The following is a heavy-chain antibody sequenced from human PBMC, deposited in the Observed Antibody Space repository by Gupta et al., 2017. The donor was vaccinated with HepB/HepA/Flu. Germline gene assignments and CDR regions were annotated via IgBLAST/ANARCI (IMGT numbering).Heavy chain of an antibody. J-gene: IGHJ6*02. CDR1: GFTLSNPW. Sequence: EVQLVESGGGLVQPGGSLRLSCVASGFTLSNPWMSWARQAPGKGLEWVADMNKDGSEKYYVDSVEGRFTISRDSAKNSLFLQMSSLRAEDTAVYYCARDGDALDVWGQGTTVTVSS. D-gene: IGHD3-3*01. CDR3: ARDGDALDV. V-gene: IGHV3-7*01. CDR2: MNKDGSEK.